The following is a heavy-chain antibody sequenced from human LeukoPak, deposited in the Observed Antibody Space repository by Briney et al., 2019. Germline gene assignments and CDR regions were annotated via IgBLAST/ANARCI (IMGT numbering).Heavy chain of an antibody. CDR1: GGSISSSSYY. CDR3: TRQGSLGTSGYDY. J-gene: IGHJ4*02. D-gene: IGHD1-7*01. V-gene: IGHV4-39*01. CDR2: FYYSGST. Sequence: SETLSLTCTVSGGSISSSSYYWGWIRQPPGKGLEWIGSFYYSGSTYYNPSLKSRVTISADTSKNQFSLKLSSVTAADTAVYYCTRQGSLGTSGYDYWGQGTLVTVSS.